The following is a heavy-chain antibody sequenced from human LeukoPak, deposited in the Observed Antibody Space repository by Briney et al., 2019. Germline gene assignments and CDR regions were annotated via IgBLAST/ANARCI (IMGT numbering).Heavy chain of an antibody. D-gene: IGHD6-19*01. CDR2: ISGSGGST. CDR3: AKDPHIRIAVAGSLH. V-gene: IGHV3-23*01. J-gene: IGHJ4*02. Sequence: GGSLRLSCAASEFTFSSYWMSWVRQAPGKGLEWVSAISGSGGSTYYADSVKGRFTISRDNSKNTLYLQMNSLRAEDTAVYYCAKDPHIRIAVAGSLHWGQGTLVTVSS. CDR1: EFTFSSYW.